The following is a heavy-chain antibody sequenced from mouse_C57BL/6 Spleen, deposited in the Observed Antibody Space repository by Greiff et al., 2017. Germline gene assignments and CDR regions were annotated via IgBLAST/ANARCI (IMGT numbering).Heavy chain of an antibody. CDR3: ARHEVGYDYDGAGHGAMDY. D-gene: IGHD2-4*01. Sequence: QVQLKESGAELVKPGASVKLSCKASGYTFTEYTIHWVKQRSGQGLEWIGWFYPGSGSIKYNEKFKDKATLTADKSSSTVYMELSRLTSEDSAVYFCARHEVGYDYDGAGHGAMDYWGQGTSVTVSS. CDR1: GYTFTEYT. V-gene: IGHV1-62-2*01. CDR2: FYPGSGSI. J-gene: IGHJ4*01.